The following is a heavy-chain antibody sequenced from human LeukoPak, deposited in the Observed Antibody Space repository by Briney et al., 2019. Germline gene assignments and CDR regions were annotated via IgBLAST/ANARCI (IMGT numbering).Heavy chain of an antibody. CDR2: IRSKTYGGTT. CDR1: GFTFGDYA. J-gene: IGHJ4*02. D-gene: IGHD3-3*01. CDR3: TRTFGVVNNFDY. V-gene: IGHV3-49*04. Sequence: GGSLRLSCTAAGFTFGDYAITWVRQAPGKGLEWVGFIRSKTYGGTTEYAASVKGRFTISRDDSKSIAYLQMNSLKTEDTAVYYCTRTFGVVNNFDYWGQGTLVTVSS.